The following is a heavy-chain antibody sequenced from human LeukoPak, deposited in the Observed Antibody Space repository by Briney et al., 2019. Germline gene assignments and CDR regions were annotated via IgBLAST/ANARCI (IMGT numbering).Heavy chain of an antibody. CDR3: ARDPPTPFGPPAYYDILTGRFDY. CDR1: GYTFTGYY. Sequence: GASVKVSCKASGYTFTGYYMHWVRQAPGQGLEWMGWINPNSGGTNYAQKFQGWVTMTRATSISTAYMELSRLRSDDTAVYYCARDPPTPFGPPAYYDILTGRFDYWGQGTLVTVSS. D-gene: IGHD3-9*01. V-gene: IGHV1-2*04. J-gene: IGHJ4*02. CDR2: INPNSGGT.